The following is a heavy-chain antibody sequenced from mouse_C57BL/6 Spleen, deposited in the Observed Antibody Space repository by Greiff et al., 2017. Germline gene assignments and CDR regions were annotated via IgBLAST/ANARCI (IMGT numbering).Heavy chain of an antibody. CDR3: ARSTAVVAYYAMDD. CDR1: GYTFTGYW. D-gene: IGHD1-1*01. Sequence: QVLLQQSGAELMKPGASVKLSCKATGYTFTGYWIEWVKQRPGHGLEWIGEILSGSGSTNYNEKFKGKVIFTADTSSNTAYMQLSSLKTEDSAIYYCARSTAVVAYYAMDDWGQGTSVTVSS. J-gene: IGHJ4*01. V-gene: IGHV1-9*01. CDR2: ILSGSGST.